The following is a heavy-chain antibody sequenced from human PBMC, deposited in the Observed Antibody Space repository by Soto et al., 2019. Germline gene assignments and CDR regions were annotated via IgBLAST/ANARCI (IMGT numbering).Heavy chain of an antibody. D-gene: IGHD3-22*01. J-gene: IGHJ3*02. V-gene: IGHV3-23*01. Sequence: GGSLRLSCAASGVTFISYAMSWVRQAPGKGLEWVSAISGSGGSTYYADSVKGRFTISRDNSKNTLYLKMNSLRAEDTAVYYCAKDSSGPLFLDVFDIWGQGTMVTVSS. CDR3: AKDSSGPLFLDVFDI. CDR1: GVTFISYA. CDR2: ISGSGGST.